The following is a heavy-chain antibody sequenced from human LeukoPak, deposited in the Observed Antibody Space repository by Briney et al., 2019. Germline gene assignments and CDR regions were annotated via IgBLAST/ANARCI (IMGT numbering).Heavy chain of an antibody. CDR2: IKQDGSDT. CDR3: AREHSSHFT. V-gene: IGHV3-7*01. D-gene: IGHD3-3*02. J-gene: IGHJ4*02. CDR1: GFTFGNSW. Sequence: GSLRLSCAGSGFTFGNSWMNWFGQAPGKGLEWVAHIKQDGSDTYVDSVKGRFTISRDIAKTSLFLHMNSLTTEDSAVYYCAREHSSHFTWGEGTLVTVSS.